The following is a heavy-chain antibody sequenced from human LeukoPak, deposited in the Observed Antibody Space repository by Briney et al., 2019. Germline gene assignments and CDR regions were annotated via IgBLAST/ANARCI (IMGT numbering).Heavy chain of an antibody. D-gene: IGHD2-2*01. CDR3: ARHLGYCSSTNCQPRFDA. CDR1: RGSIPNYY. J-gene: IGHJ5*02. CDR2: IYYSGNT. V-gene: IGHV4-59*12. Sequence: PSEGLPLTLIVSRGSIPNYYCSWIRQPPGKGLEGIGYIYYSGNTNYTPSLTSRVTISVDASKNQFSRNLSSVTAADTAVYYCARHLGYCSSTNCQPRFDAWGQGTLVTVSS.